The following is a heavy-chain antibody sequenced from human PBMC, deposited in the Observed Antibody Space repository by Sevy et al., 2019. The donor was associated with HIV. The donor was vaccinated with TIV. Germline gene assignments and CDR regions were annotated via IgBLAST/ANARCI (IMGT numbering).Heavy chain of an antibody. CDR3: ARDQSSVGSNWDSVAPADYGMDV. CDR2: TYYRSKWFN. Sequence: SQTLSLTCAISGDSVSSNTAAWNWIRQSPSRGLEWLGRTYYRSKWFNDYAVSVISRISINPETSKNLFYLKLNSVTPEDTDMYYCARDQSSVGSNWDSVAPADYGMDVWGQGTTVTVSS. CDR1: GDSVSSNTAA. J-gene: IGHJ6*02. D-gene: IGHD2-2*01. V-gene: IGHV6-1*01.